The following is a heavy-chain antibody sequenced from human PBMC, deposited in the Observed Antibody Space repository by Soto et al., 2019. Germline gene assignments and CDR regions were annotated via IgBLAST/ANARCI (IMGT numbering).Heavy chain of an antibody. D-gene: IGHD6-19*01. CDR2: ISYDGSNK. Sequence: QVQLVESGGGVVQPGRSLRLSCAASGFTFSSYAMHWVRQAPGKGLEWVAVISYDGSNKYYADSVKGRFTISRDNSKNTLYLQMNSLRAEDTAVYYCARDPRTQIAVAGTDYYYGMDVWGQGTTVTVSS. CDR1: GFTFSSYA. V-gene: IGHV3-30-3*01. CDR3: ARDPRTQIAVAGTDYYYGMDV. J-gene: IGHJ6*02.